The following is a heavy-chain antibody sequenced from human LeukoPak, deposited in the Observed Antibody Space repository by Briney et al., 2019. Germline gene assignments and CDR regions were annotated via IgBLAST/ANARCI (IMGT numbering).Heavy chain of an antibody. V-gene: IGHV4-59*01. CDR2: IYYSGST. J-gene: IGHJ4*02. Sequence: TSETLSLTCTVSGGSISSYYWSWIRQPPGKRLEWIGHIYYSGSTNYNPSLKSRVTISLDTSKSQISLKLSSVTAADTAVYYCARGQRRLQDYWGQGTLDTVSS. CDR3: ARGQRRLQDY. CDR1: GGSISSYY.